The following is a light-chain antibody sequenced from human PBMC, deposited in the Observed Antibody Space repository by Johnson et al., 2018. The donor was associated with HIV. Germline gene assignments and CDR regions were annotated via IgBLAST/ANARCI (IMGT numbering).Light chain of an antibody. CDR1: SSNIGNNY. J-gene: IGLJ1*01. CDR2: DNN. Sequence: QSVLTQPPSVSAAPGQKVTISCSGSSSNIGNNYVSWYQQLPGTAPKLLIYDNNKRPSGIPDRLSGSKSGTSATLGITGLQTGDEAEYYCGTWDSSLRVGFFGTGTKVTVL. V-gene: IGLV1-51*01. CDR3: GTWDSSLRVGF.